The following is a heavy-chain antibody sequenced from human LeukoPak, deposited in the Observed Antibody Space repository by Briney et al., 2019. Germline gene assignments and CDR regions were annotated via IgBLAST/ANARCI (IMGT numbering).Heavy chain of an antibody. D-gene: IGHD4-23*01. CDR3: AREVADYGGYYYYHYMDV. V-gene: IGHV4-4*07. J-gene: IGHJ6*03. CDR2: IYSRGRN. CDR1: GGSISSYY. Sequence: SETLSLTCTVSGGSISSYYWSWIRQPAGRGLEWIGRIYSRGRNNYNPSLKSRITISVDTSKNQFSLKLSSVTAADTAMYYCAREVADYGGYYYYHYMDVWGKGTTVTISS.